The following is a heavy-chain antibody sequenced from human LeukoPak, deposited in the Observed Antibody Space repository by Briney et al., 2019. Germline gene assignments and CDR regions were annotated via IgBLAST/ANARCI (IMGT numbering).Heavy chain of an antibody. CDR3: ARDRGLIDWFDP. D-gene: IGHD3-16*02. V-gene: IGHV1-18*01. J-gene: IGHJ5*02. CDR2: VSGKDGNT. Sequence: ASVTVSCKASGYTFTNYGLSWVRQAPEQGLEWMGRVSGKDGNTDYAQKFQGRVFMTRDTSTSTAYMELRSLTSDDTAIYFCARDRGLIDWFDPWGQGTLVTVSS. CDR1: GYTFTNYG.